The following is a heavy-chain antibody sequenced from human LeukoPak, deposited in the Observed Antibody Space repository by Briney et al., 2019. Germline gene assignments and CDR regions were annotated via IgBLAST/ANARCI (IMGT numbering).Heavy chain of an antibody. J-gene: IGHJ3*02. D-gene: IGHD6-19*01. CDR3: ATDYIVAVAGNDAFDI. Sequence: ASVKVSCKASGYTFTSYGISWVRQASGQGLEWMGWISAYNGNTNYAQKLQGRVTMTTDTSTSTAYMELRSLRSDDTAVYYCATDYIVAVAGNDAFDIWGQGTMVTVSS. CDR2: ISAYNGNT. CDR1: GYTFTSYG. V-gene: IGHV1-18*01.